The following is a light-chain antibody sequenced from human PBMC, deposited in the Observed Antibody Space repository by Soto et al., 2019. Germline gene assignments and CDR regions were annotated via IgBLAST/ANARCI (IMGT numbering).Light chain of an antibody. V-gene: IGKV1-39*01. CDR1: QSISSY. J-gene: IGKJ2*01. CDR3: QQTYTIPFA. CDR2: GAS. Sequence: DIQMTQSPSSLSASVGDRVTITCRASQSISSYLNWYQHKPGKAPKLLIYGASTLQSGVSSRFTGSASGTDFTLTIDNLQAEDFATYYCQQTYTIPFAFGQGTKLEI.